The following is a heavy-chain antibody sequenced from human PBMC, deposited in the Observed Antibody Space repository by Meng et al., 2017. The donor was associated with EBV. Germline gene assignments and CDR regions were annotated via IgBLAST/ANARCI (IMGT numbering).Heavy chain of an antibody. V-gene: IGHV1-69*01. Sequence: GQDAAEVKKPGSSVKVSCKTSGGPFRNYAISWVRQAPGQGLEWLGGFLPTLGAPNYAQKLHGRVSITADESTSTHYMDLSSLRSEDTAVYYCASESGRGYTPDYWGQGTLVTVSS. CDR3: ASESGRGYTPDY. CDR1: GGPFRNYA. D-gene: IGHD3-10*01. J-gene: IGHJ4*02. CDR2: FLPTLGAP.